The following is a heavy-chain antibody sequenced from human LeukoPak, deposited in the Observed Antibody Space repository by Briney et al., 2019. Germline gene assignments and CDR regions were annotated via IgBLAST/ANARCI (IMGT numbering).Heavy chain of an antibody. D-gene: IGHD6-19*01. CDR2: ISSSGSTI. Sequence: GGSLRLSCAASGNYWMHWVRQAPGKGLEWVSYISSSGSTIYYADSVKGRFSISRDNAKNSLHLQMNCLRAEDTAVYYCARGTVAGKAPYWGQGTLVTVSS. V-gene: IGHV3-48*04. CDR3: ARGTVAGKAPY. J-gene: IGHJ4*02. CDR1: GNYW.